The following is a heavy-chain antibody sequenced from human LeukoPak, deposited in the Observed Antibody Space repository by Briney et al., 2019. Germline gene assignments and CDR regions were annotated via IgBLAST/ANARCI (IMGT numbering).Heavy chain of an antibody. V-gene: IGHV1-46*01. D-gene: IGHD6-19*01. CDR1: GYTFTSYY. Sequence: ASVKVSCKASGYTFTSYYMHWVRQAPGQGLEWMGIINPSGGSTSYAQKFQGRVTMTRDTSTSTVYMELSSLRSEDTAVYYCARGSRSSGPTSGAFDIWGQGTMVTVSS. CDR2: INPSGGST. CDR3: ARGSRSSGPTSGAFDI. J-gene: IGHJ3*02.